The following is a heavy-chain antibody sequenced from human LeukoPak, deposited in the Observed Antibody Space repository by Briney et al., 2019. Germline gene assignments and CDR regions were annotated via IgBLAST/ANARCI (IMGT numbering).Heavy chain of an antibody. Sequence: SETLSLTCAVYGGSFSGYYWSWIRQPPGKGLEWIGEINHSGSTNYNPSLKSRVTISVDTSKNQFSLKLSSVTAADTAVYYCSIWSYGDYGGGLDAFDIWGQGTMVTVSS. J-gene: IGHJ3*02. V-gene: IGHV4-34*01. CDR2: INHSGST. CDR1: GGSFSGYY. CDR3: SIWSYGDYGGGLDAFDI. D-gene: IGHD4-17*01.